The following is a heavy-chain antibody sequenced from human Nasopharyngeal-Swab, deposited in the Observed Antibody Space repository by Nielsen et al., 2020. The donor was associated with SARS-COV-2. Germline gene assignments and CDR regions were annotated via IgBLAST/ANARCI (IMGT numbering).Heavy chain of an antibody. J-gene: IGHJ4*02. CDR3: ARAVYYDFWSGSKGGGVDY. V-gene: IGHV1-2*02. Sequence: WVRQAPGQGLEWMGGIIPNSGGTSFAQKFQGRVTMTRDTSINTAYMELTRLRFDDTAVYYCARAVYYDFWSGSKGGGVDYWGQGTLVTVSS. CDR2: IIPNSGGT. D-gene: IGHD3-3*01.